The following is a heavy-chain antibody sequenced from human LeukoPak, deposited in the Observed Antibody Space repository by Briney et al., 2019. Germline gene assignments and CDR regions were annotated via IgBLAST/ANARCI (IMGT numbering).Heavy chain of an antibody. CDR2: MNPNSGNT. J-gene: IGHJ6*03. D-gene: IGHD1-26*01. CDR3: ARGRRPRENYYYYYMDV. V-gene: IGHV1-8*01. Sequence: ASVKVSCKASGYTFTSYDINWVRQATGQGLGWMGWMNPNSGNTGYAQKFQGRVTMTRNTSISTAYMELSSLRSEDTAVYYCARGRRPRENYYYYYMDVWGKGTTVTVSS. CDR1: GYTFTSYD.